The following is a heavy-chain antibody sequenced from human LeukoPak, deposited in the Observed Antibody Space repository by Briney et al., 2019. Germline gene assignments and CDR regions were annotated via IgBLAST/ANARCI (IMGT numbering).Heavy chain of an antibody. D-gene: IGHD4-17*01. CDR3: ARAGNGDDYYLDY. Sequence: PGGSLRLSCAASGFTFSSYEMNWVRQAPGKGLEWVSYISSSGSTMYYADSVKGRFTISRDNAKNSLYLQMNSLRAEDTAVYYCARAGNGDDYYLDYWGQGTLVTVSS. J-gene: IGHJ4*02. CDR2: ISSSGSTM. CDR1: GFTFSSYE. V-gene: IGHV3-48*03.